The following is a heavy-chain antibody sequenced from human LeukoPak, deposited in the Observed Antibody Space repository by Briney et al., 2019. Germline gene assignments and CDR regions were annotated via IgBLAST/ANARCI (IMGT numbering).Heavy chain of an antibody. Sequence: PGGSLRLSCAASGFTFDDYAMHWVRQAPGKGLEWVSGISWNSGSIGYADSVKGRFTISRDNAKNSLYLQMNSLRAEDMALYYCAKDISKEVGAFDIWGQGTMVTVSS. J-gene: IGHJ3*02. CDR2: ISWNSGSI. CDR3: AKDISKEVGAFDI. V-gene: IGHV3-9*03. CDR1: GFTFDDYA.